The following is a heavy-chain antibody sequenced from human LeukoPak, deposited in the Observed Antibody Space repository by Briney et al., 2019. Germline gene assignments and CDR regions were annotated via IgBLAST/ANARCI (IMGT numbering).Heavy chain of an antibody. Sequence: ASVKDSCKVSGYTLSELSMHWVRPAPAKGLEWMGGFDPEDGETIYAQKFQGRVTMTEDSSRDIAYMELSSLRSEDTAVYYCAAKSGAFDYWGQGTQVTVSS. J-gene: IGHJ4*02. CDR2: FDPEDGET. CDR1: GYTLSELS. V-gene: IGHV1-24*01. CDR3: AAKSGAFDY. D-gene: IGHD3-10*01.